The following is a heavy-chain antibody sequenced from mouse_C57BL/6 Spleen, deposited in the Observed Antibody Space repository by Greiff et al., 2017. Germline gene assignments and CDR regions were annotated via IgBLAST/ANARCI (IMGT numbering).Heavy chain of an antibody. J-gene: IGHJ3*01. V-gene: IGHV1-26*01. Sequence: VQLQQSGPELVKPGASVKISCKASGYTFTDYYMNWVKQSHGKSLEWIGDINPNNGGTSYNQKFKGKATLTVDKSSSTAYMELRSLTSEDSAVYYCARSYYGSSYVGWFAYWGQGTLVTVSA. D-gene: IGHD1-1*01. CDR1: GYTFTDYY. CDR3: ARSYYGSSYVGWFAY. CDR2: INPNNGGT.